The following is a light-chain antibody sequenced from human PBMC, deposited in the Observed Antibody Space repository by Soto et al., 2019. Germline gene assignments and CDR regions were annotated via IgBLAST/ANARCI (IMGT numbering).Light chain of an antibody. CDR2: GAS. CDR3: QQRHMWPIT. J-gene: IGKJ5*01. Sequence: EIVMTQSPDTLSVSPGERASLSCRASQSVMTKLAWYQKKPGQPPRLLIYGASIRATGIPARFSGSGSGTEFTLTISSLQSEDFAVYYCQQRHMWPITFGQGTRLEIK. V-gene: IGKV3-15*01. CDR1: QSVMTK.